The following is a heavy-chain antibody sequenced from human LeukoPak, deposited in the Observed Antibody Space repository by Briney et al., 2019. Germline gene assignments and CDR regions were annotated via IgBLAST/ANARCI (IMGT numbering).Heavy chain of an antibody. Sequence: GGSLRLSCEASGFTFSSVAMSWVRQAPGKGLERVSTISESGGGTYPADSVKGRFTISRDNSKSTLYLQMNRLRAEDTAEYYCAKITGRIAATGRGVFDIWGQGTMVTVSS. CDR2: ISESGGGT. CDR3: AKITGRIAATGRGVFDI. V-gene: IGHV3-23*01. CDR1: GFTFSSVA. D-gene: IGHD6-13*01. J-gene: IGHJ3*02.